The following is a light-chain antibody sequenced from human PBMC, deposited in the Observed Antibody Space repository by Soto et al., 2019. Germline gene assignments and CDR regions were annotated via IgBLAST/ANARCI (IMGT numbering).Light chain of an antibody. Sequence: QSALTQPASVSGSPGQSITISCTGTSSDVGGYNYVSWYQHHPGKAPKLMIYDVSIRPSGVSNRFSGSKSGNTASLTISGLQPEDEDDYYCSSYTTSNTRQIVFGTGTKLTVL. V-gene: IGLV2-14*03. CDR3: SSYTTSNTRQIV. CDR2: DVS. CDR1: SSDVGGYNY. J-gene: IGLJ1*01.